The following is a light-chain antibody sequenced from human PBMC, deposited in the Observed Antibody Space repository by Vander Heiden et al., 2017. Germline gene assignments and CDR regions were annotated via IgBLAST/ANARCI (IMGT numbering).Light chain of an antibody. CDR2: EVS. CDR3: SSFTSSTTYV. J-gene: IGLJ1*01. Sequence: QSAPTQPASVSGSPGQSITLACTGTSSDVGGYNHVSWYQHHPGKAPKLMIHEVSNRPSGVSTRFSGSKSGNTASLTISGLQPEDEADYYCSSFTSSTTYVFGTGTKVTVL. V-gene: IGLV2-14*01. CDR1: SSDVGGYNH.